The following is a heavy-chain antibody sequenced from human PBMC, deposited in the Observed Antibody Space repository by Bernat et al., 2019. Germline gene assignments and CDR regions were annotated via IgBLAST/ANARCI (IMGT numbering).Heavy chain of an antibody. CDR2: ISYDGSNK. J-gene: IGHJ4*02. V-gene: IGHV3-30*18. D-gene: IGHD6-19*01. Sequence: QVQLVESGGGVVQPGRSLRLSCAASGFTFSSYGMHWVRQAPAKGLEWVAVISYDGSNKYYADSVKSRFTISRDNSKNTLYLQMNSLRAEDTAVYYCAKDGGGYGDYVSYWGQGTLVTVSS. CDR1: GFTFSSYG. CDR3: AKDGGGYGDYVSY.